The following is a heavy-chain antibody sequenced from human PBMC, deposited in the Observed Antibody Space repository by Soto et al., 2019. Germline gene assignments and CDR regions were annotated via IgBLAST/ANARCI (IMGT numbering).Heavy chain of an antibody. CDR3: AREQGYGEISPYLDV. CDR2: MHQSGTT. J-gene: IGHJ4*02. Sequence: PSETLSLTCSVSGHSISSGHYWGWIRQPPGKGPEWIGSMHQSGTTHYNPSLKSRVTISMDTSKDQFSLKLRSVTAADTALYYCAREQGYGEISPYLDVWGQGTLVTVSS. CDR1: GHSISSGHY. D-gene: IGHD5-18*01. V-gene: IGHV4-38-2*02.